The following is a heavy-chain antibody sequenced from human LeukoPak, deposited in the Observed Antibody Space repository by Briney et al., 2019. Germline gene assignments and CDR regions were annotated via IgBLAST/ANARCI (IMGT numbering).Heavy chain of an antibody. CDR3: ARDVGGYHYYYYMDV. CDR2: ISSSSSYI. D-gene: IGHD2-15*01. CDR1: GFTFSSYS. Sequence: GGSLRLSCAASGFTFSSYSMNWVRQAPGKGLEWVSSISSSSSYIYYADSVKGRFTISRDNAKNSLYLQMNSLRAEDTAVYYCARDVGGYHYYYYMDVWGKGTTVTVSS. V-gene: IGHV3-21*01. J-gene: IGHJ6*03.